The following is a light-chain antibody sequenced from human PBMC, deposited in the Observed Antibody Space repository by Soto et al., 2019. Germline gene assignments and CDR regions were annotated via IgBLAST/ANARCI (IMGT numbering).Light chain of an antibody. V-gene: IGKV1-33*01. CDR3: QQYYSLQLT. CDR1: QHIGNY. CDR2: DAS. Sequence: DIQMTQSPSSLSASVGDRVTITCQSSQHIGNYLNWYQQKPGKAPKLLIYDASNLQAGVPSRFRGSRSETEFTFTIRILQPEDFATYFCQQYYSLQLTFGGGTKVDIK. J-gene: IGKJ4*01.